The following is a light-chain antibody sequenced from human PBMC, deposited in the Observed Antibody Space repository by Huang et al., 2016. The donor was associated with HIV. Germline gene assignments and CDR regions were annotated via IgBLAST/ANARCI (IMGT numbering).Light chain of an antibody. CDR2: GVS. CDR1: QDIFDY. V-gene: IGKV1-17*03. CDR3: LQHKNFHVPT. J-gene: IGKJ1*01. Sequence: DIQVTQSPSAMSASVGDRVTITCRTNQDIFDYFAWFRQKPGKVPKRLIYGVSSLQSGVSSRFSGSGSGTEFTLTISSLQPEDSATYYCLQHKNFHVPTFGQGTKV.